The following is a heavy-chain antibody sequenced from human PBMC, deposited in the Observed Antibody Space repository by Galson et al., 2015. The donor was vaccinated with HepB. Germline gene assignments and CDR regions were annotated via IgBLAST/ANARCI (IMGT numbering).Heavy chain of an antibody. J-gene: IGHJ1*01. Sequence: SETLSLTCTVSGGSITSYYWSWIRQPPGKGLEWIAYIYYSGTTNYNPSLMGRVTISIDTSKNQFSLRLSSVTAADTAIYYCATYDSGDYSFHHWGQGTLVTVSS. CDR3: ATYDSGDYSFHH. CDR2: IYYSGTT. V-gene: IGHV4-59*01. CDR1: GGSITSYY. D-gene: IGHD3-22*01.